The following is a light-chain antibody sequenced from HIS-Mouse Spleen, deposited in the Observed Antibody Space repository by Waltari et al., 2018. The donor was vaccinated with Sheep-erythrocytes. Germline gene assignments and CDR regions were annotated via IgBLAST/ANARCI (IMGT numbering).Light chain of an antibody. Sequence: QSALTQPRSMSGSPGQSVTISCTGTSSDVGGYNYVSWYQQHPGKAPKRMIYDVSKRPAGVPDRFSGSKPGNTASLTISGLQAEDEADYYCCSYAGSYNHVFATGTKVTVL. CDR3: CSYAGSYNHV. J-gene: IGLJ1*01. V-gene: IGLV2-11*01. CDR2: DVS. CDR1: SSDVGGYNY.